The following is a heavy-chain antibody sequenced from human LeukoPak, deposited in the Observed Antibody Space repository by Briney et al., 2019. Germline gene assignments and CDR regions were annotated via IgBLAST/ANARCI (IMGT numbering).Heavy chain of an antibody. J-gene: IGHJ4*02. CDR3: ARAGYGSGSYYSDGY. V-gene: IGHV3-21*01. CDR1: RFTFSSYS. CDR2: ISSSSSYI. Sequence: KTGGSLRLSCAASRFTFSSYSMNWVRQAPGKGLEWVSSISSSSSYIYYADSVKGRFTISRDNAKNSLYLQMNSLRAEDTAVYYCARAGYGSGSYYSDGYWGQGTLVTVSS. D-gene: IGHD3-10*01.